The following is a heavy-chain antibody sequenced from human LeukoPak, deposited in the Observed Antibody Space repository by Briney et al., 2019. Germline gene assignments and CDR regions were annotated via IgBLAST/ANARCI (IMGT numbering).Heavy chain of an antibody. V-gene: IGHV3-23*01. J-gene: IGHJ4*02. CDR2: ISGSGGST. D-gene: IGHD2-2*01. Sequence: PGGSLRLSCAASGFTFSDSYMSWIRQTPGKGLEWVSAISGSGGSTYYADSVKGRFTISRDNSKNTLYLQMNSLRAEDTAVYYCAKDQFQYCSSTSCYSPFDYWGQGTLVTVSS. CDR3: AKDQFQYCSSTSCYSPFDY. CDR1: GFTFSDSY.